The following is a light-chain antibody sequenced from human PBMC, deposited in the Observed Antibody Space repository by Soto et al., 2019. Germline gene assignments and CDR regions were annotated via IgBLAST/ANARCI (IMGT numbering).Light chain of an antibody. Sequence: QSALTQPASVSGSPRQSITISCTGTSSDVGSYNLVSWYQQYPGKAPKLIIYEGSKRPSGVSNRFSGSKSGNTASLTISGLQAEDEADYYCCSYAGSSTVVFGGGTKLTVL. V-gene: IGLV2-23*01. CDR1: SSDVGSYNL. CDR3: CSYAGSSTVV. CDR2: EGS. J-gene: IGLJ2*01.